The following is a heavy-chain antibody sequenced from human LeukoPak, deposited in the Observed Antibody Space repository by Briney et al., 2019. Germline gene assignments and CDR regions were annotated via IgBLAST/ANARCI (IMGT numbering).Heavy chain of an antibody. V-gene: IGHV3-7*04. CDR1: GFTFSDYW. D-gene: IGHD6-19*01. J-gene: IGHJ4*02. CDR3: ARVVYSSGWSYYFDY. CDR2: IKQDGSGK. Sequence: GGSLRLSCAASGFTFSDYWMNWVRQAPGKGLEWVANIKQDGSGKYSLDSVKGRFTISRDNARNSLYLQMNSLRAEDTAVYYCARVVYSSGWSYYFDYWGQGILVTVSS.